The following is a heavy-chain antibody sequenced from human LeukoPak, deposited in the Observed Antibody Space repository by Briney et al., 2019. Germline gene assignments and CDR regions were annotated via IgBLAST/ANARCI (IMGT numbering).Heavy chain of an antibody. J-gene: IGHJ3*02. CDR3: AGAYCGGDCYSGRTFDI. CDR2: INHSGST. CDR1: GGSFSGYY. V-gene: IGHV4-34*01. Sequence: SETLSLTCAVYGGSFSGYYWSWIRQPPGKGLEWIGEINHSGSTNYSPSLKSRVTLSVDKSKNQFSLRLSSVTAADTAVYYCAGAYCGGDCYSGRTFDIWGQGTMVIVSS. D-gene: IGHD2-21*02.